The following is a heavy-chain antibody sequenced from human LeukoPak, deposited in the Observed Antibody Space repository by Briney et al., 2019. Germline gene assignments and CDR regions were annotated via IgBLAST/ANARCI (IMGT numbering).Heavy chain of an antibody. V-gene: IGHV3-23*01. CDR1: GFTFSSSA. CDR2: ISASGGST. D-gene: IGHD3-22*01. J-gene: IGHJ4*02. CDR3: AKAARGYYDSSGPSYYFDY. Sequence: TGGSLRLSCAASGFTFSSSAMSWVRQVPGKGLEWVSGISASGGSTSYADSVRGRFTISRDNSKNTLYVQMNSLRDEDTAVYYCAKAARGYYDSSGPSYYFDYWGQGTLVTVSS.